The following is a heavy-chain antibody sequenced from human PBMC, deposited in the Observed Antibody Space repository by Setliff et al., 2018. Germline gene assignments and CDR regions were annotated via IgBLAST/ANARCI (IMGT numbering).Heavy chain of an antibody. V-gene: IGHV1-46*01. D-gene: IGHD3-16*01. CDR3: ARERAGGRGFTFGAIYYYYGMDV. CDR2: INPKNSGA. Sequence: ASVKVSCKASGYTFTSYYIHWVRQAPGQGLEWMGVINPKNSGATYPQNLQGRVTMTRDTSMSTVYMELSSLRFEDTAVYYCARERAGGRGFTFGAIYYYYGMDVWGQGTTVTVSS. CDR1: GYTFTSYY. J-gene: IGHJ6*02.